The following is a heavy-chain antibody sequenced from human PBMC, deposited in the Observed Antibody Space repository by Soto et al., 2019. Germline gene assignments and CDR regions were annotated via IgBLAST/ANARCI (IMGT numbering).Heavy chain of an antibody. D-gene: IGHD3-10*01. V-gene: IGHV3-21*01. Sequence: GGSLRLSCAASGFTFSSYSMNWVRQAPGKGLEWVSSISSSSSYIYYADSVKGRFTISRDNAKNSLYLQMNSLRAEDTAVYYCARGLWFGELLPATFDYWGQGTLVTVSS. J-gene: IGHJ4*02. CDR1: GFTFSSYS. CDR2: ISSSSSYI. CDR3: ARGLWFGELLPATFDY.